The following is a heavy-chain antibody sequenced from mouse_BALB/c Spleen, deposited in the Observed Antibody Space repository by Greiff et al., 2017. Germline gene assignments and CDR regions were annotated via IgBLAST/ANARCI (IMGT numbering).Heavy chain of an antibody. V-gene: IGHV5-9-4*01. D-gene: IGHD1-1*01. CDR1: GFTFSSYA. CDR2: ISSGGSYT. CDR3: ARDGTTVYFDY. J-gene: IGHJ2*01. Sequence: DVMLVESGGGLVKPGGSLKLSCAASGFTFSSYAMSWVRQSPEKRLEWVAEISSGGSYTYYPDTVTGRFTISRDNAKNTLYLEMSSLRSEDTAMYYCARDGTTVYFDYWGQGTTLTVSS.